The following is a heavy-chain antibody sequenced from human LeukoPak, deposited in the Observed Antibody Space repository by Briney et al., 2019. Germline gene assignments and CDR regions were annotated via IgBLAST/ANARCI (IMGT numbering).Heavy chain of an antibody. D-gene: IGHD3-3*01. CDR1: GGSISTYY. CDR3: ASPHYGITYYDFWSGYYDAFDI. V-gene: IGHV4-59*08. CDR2: IYYSGST. Sequence: PSETLSLTCTVSGGSISTYYGNWVRQAPGKGLEWIGYIYYSGSTNYNPSLKSRVAMSVDTSRNQFSLKLSSVTAADTAVYYCASPHYGITYYDFWSGYYDAFDIWGQGTMVTVSS. J-gene: IGHJ3*02.